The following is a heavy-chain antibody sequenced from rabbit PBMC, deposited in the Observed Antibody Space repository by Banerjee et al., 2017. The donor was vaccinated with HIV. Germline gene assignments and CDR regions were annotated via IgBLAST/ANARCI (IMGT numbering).Heavy chain of an antibody. V-gene: IGHV1S47*01. J-gene: IGHJ4*01. CDR1: GIDFSSYG. CDR3: ARTGLGYFNL. CDR2: IYPDYGST. Sequence: QEQLVESGGGLVTLGGSLKLSCKASGIDFSSYGISWVRQAPGKGLEWIAYIYPDYGSTDYASWVNGRFTISLDNAQNTVFLQMTSLTAADTAAYFCARTGLGYFNLWGQGTLVTVS. D-gene: IGHD4-1*01.